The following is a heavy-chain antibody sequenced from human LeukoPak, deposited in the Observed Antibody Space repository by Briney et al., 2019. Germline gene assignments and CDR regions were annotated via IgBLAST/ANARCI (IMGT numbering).Heavy chain of an antibody. Sequence: GGSLRLSCAASGFTFDDYGMSWVRQAPGKGLEWVSGINWNGGSTGYADSVKGRFTISRDNAKNSLYLQMNSPRAEDTALYYCARGGYYDNSGASDYWGQGTLVTVSS. D-gene: IGHD3-22*01. CDR1: GFTFDDYG. V-gene: IGHV3-20*04. J-gene: IGHJ4*02. CDR2: INWNGGST. CDR3: ARGGYYDNSGASDY.